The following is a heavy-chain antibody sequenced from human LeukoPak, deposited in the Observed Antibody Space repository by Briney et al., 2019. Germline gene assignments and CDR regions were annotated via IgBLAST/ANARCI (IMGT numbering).Heavy chain of an antibody. J-gene: IGHJ4*02. V-gene: IGHV4-34*01. D-gene: IGHD6-13*01. CDR1: VGSFSAYY. CDR3: SARPDY. CDR2: INHSGST. Sequence: PSETLSLTCAVYVGSFSAYYWSWIRQPPGKGLQWIVEINHSGSTNCNPSLKSRVTISVDTSKNQFSLNLTSVTAADTAVFSSSARPDYWGQGTLVTVSS.